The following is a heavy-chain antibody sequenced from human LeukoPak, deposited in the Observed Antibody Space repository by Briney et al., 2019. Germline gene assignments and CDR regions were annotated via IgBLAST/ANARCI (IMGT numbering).Heavy chain of an antibody. CDR1: GFTFSSYA. CDR2: ISYDGSNK. V-gene: IGHV3-30*04. D-gene: IGHD3-10*01. CDR3: ARDSYHYGSGSMDV. J-gene: IGHJ6*02. Sequence: HPGGSLRLSCAASGFTFSSYAMHWVRQAPGKGLEWVAVISYDGSNKYYADSVKGRFTISRDNSKNTLYLQMNSLRAEDTAVYYCARDSYHYGSGSMDVWGQGSTVTVSS.